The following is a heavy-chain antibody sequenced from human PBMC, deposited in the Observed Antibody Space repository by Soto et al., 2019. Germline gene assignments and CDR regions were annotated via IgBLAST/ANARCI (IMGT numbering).Heavy chain of an antibody. Sequence: ASVKVSCKASGFSFTGYYIHWLRQAPGQGLEWMGWINAHSGGTEYAQKFQGRVTLTRDTSIATAYLTLTSLTSDDTALYYCAKDLTRQLAYWLDPWGQVTQVTVSS. J-gene: IGHJ5*02. CDR3: AKDLTRQLAYWLDP. CDR2: INAHSGGT. D-gene: IGHD6-6*01. V-gene: IGHV1-2*02. CDR1: GFSFTGYY.